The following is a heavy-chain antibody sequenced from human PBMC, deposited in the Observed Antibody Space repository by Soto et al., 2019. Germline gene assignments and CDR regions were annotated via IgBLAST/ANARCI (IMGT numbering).Heavy chain of an antibody. CDR2: ISYDGSNK. CDR3: AKDAIPSDYYGMDV. V-gene: IGHV3-30*18. CDR1: GFTFSSYG. J-gene: IGHJ6*02. D-gene: IGHD2-21*01. Sequence: QVQLVESGGGVVQPGRSLRLSCAASGFTFSSYGMHWVRQAPGKGLEWVAVISYDGSNKYYADSVKGRFTISRDNSKNTLYLQMNSLRAEDTAVYYCAKDAIPSDYYGMDVWGQGTTVTVSS.